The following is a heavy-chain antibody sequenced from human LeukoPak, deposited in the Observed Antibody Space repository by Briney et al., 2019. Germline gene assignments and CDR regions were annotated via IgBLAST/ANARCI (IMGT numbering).Heavy chain of an antibody. CDR3: AREPPKTLYSSSWGFDP. Sequence: ASVKVSCKASGYTFTGYYMHWVRQAPGQGLEWMGWINPNSGGTNYAQKFQGRVTMTRDTSISTAYMELSRLRSDDTAVYYCAREPPKTLYSSSWGFDPWGQGTLVTVSS. V-gene: IGHV1-2*02. J-gene: IGHJ5*02. CDR1: GYTFTGYY. D-gene: IGHD6-13*01. CDR2: INPNSGGT.